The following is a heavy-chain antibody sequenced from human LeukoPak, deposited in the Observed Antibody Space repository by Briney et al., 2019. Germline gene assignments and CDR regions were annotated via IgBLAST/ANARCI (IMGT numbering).Heavy chain of an antibody. Sequence: PGGSLRLSCAASGFTFSSYGMHWVRQAPGKGLEWVAVIWYDGSNKYYADSVKGRFTISRDNSKNTLFLQMNSLRADDTAVYYCARERSAARYLDVWGQGTTVTVSS. D-gene: IGHD5-18*01. CDR2: IWYDGSNK. CDR1: GFTFSSYG. J-gene: IGHJ6*02. CDR3: ARERSAARYLDV. V-gene: IGHV3-33*01.